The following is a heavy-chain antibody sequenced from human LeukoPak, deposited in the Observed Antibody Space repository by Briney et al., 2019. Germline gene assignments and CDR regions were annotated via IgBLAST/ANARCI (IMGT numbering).Heavy chain of an antibody. CDR1: GFTFSSYG. D-gene: IGHD2-2*01. J-gene: IGHJ6*03. CDR2: IWYDGSNK. V-gene: IGHV3-33*01. Sequence: PGGSLRLSCAASGFTFSSYGMHWVRQAPGKGLEWVAVIWYDGSNKYYADSVKGRFTISRDNSKNTLYLQMNSLRAEDTAVYYCARSPPGPNCSSTSCHHTGGGTYYYYYYMDVWGKGTTVTVSS. CDR3: ARSPPGPNCSSTSCHHTGGGTYYYYYYMDV.